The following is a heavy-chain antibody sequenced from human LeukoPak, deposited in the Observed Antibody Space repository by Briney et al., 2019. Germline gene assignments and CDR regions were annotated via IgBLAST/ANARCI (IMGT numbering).Heavy chain of an antibody. J-gene: IGHJ2*01. CDR1: GGSISSGDYY. V-gene: IGHV4-30-4*02. Sequence: PSETLSLTCTVSGGSISSGDYYWSWIRQPPGKGLEWIGYIYYSGSTYYNPSLKSRVTISVDTSKDQFSLKLSSVTAADTAVYYRARDRPLGGDYVQGYFDLWGRGTLVTVSS. CDR3: ARDRPLGGDYVQGYFDL. D-gene: IGHD4-17*01. CDR2: IYYSGST.